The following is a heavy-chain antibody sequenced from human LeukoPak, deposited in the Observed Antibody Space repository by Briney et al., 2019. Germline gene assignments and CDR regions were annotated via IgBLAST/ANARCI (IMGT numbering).Heavy chain of an antibody. J-gene: IGHJ6*02. V-gene: IGHV5-10-1*01. CDR2: IDPSDSYT. Sequence: GESLKISCKGSGYIFTSYWNCWVRQMPGKGLEWMGRIDPSDSYTNYSPSFQGHVTISADKSISTAYLQWSSLKASDTAMYYCATNPYYYYGMDVWGQGTTVTVSS. D-gene: IGHD1-14*01. CDR3: ATNPYYYYGMDV. CDR1: GYIFTSYW.